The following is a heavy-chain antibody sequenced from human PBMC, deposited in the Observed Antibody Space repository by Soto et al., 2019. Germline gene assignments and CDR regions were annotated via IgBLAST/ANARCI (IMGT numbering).Heavy chain of an antibody. J-gene: IGHJ3*02. D-gene: IGHD2-8*02. CDR3: AKATATGGGAFET. V-gene: IGHV3-23*01. CDR1: GFICSSYD. CDR2: ILVDGRT. Sequence: PGGSLRLSCSASGFICSSYDMSWVRQAPGKGLEWVSTILVDGRTFYVDSVKGRFTISRDSSQNTVYLQMNSLTAGDTALYYCAKATATGGGAFETCGQGTMVTVSS.